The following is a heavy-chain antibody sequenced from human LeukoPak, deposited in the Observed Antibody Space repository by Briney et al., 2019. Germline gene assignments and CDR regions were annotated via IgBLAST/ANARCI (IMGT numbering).Heavy chain of an antibody. V-gene: IGHV4-30-2*01. D-gene: IGHD3-9*01. CDR2: IYHSGST. CDR1: GGSISSGGYS. CDR3: ARDRVNYDILTGANWYFDL. J-gene: IGHJ2*01. Sequence: SETLSLTCAVSGGSISSGGYSWSWIRQPPGKGLEWIGYIYHSGSTYYNPSLKSRVTISVDRSKNQFSLKLSSVTAADTAVYYCARDRVNYDILTGANWYFDLWGRGTLVTVSS.